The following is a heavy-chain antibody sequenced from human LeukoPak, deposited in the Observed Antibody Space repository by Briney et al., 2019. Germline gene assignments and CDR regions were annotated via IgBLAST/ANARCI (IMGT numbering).Heavy chain of an antibody. D-gene: IGHD6-25*01. CDR3: ARGKAGSGFFDY. J-gene: IGHJ4*02. V-gene: IGHV3-21*01. CDR2: ISTSSSYI. CDR1: GFTFSAYN. Sequence: KPGGSLRLSCAASGFTFSAYNMNWVRRTPGKGLEWVSSISTSSSYIYYADSVKGRFTISRDNARNSLYLQMNSLRAEDTAVYYCARGKAGSGFFDYWGQGTLVTVSS.